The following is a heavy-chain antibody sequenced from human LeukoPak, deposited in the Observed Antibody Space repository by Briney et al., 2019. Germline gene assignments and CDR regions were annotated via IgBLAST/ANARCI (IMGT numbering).Heavy chain of an antibody. CDR3: ARDPMIPSSGMDV. V-gene: IGHV4-39*07. CDR2: IYTSGST. CDR1: GGSISSSSYY. D-gene: IGHD3-16*01. J-gene: IGHJ6*02. Sequence: PSETLSLTCTVSGGSISSSSYYWGWIRQPPGKGLEWIGRIYTSGSTNYNPSLKSRVTMSVDTSKNQFSLKLSSVTAADTAVYYCARDPMIPSSGMDVWGQGTTVTVSS.